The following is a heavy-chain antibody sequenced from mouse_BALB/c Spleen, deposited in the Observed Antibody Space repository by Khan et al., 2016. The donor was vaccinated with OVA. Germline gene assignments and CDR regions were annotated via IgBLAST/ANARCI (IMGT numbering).Heavy chain of an antibody. CDR1: GYSITSGYG. CDR3: ARTARIKY. Sequence: EVELVESGPGLVKPSQSLSLTCTVTGYSITSGYGWNWIRQFPGNKLEWMGYISYSGSTNYNPSLKSRISITRDTSKNQFFLQLNSVTTEDTATYYRARTARIKYWGQGTTLTVSS. J-gene: IGHJ2*01. V-gene: IGHV3-2*02. CDR2: ISYSGST. D-gene: IGHD1-2*01.